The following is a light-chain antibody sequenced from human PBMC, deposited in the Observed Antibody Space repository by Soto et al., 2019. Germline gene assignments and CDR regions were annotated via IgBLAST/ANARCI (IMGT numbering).Light chain of an antibody. V-gene: IGLV2-14*01. CDR1: SSDIGAYNY. CDR3: TSYTTSSTLSYV. CDR2: EVS. J-gene: IGLJ1*01. Sequence: QSALTQPASVSGSPGQSITISCTGTSSDIGAYNYVSWYQQHPGRAPKLMVYEVSDRPSGVSNRFSGSKSGNSASLTIAGLQEEDEADYYCTSYTTSSTLSYVFGTVTQLTVL.